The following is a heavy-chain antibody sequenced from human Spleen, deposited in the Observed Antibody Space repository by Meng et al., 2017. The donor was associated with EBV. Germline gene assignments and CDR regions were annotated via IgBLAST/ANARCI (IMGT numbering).Heavy chain of an antibody. D-gene: IGHD5-18*01. J-gene: IGHJ4*02. Sequence: QLQLKRWCVGCLKPPGVLYPTWAVHGGSFGGFYWSWIRQPPGTGLELIEAINHSGSTNYNPSLKSRVTISVDTSKNQFSLKLSSVTAADTAMYYCARADVYTSMVKPKLSFDYWGQGTLVTVSS. CDR3: ARADVYTSMVKPKLSFDY. V-gene: IGHV4-34*01. CDR1: GGSFGGFY. CDR2: INHSGST.